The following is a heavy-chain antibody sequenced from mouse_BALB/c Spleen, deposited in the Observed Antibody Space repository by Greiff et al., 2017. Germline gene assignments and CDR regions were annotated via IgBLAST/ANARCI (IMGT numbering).Heavy chain of an antibody. J-gene: IGHJ4*01. CDR1: GFNIQDTY. Sequence: EVQLQQSGAELVKPGASVKLSCTASGFNIQDTYMHWVKQRPEQGLEWIGRIDPANGNTKYDPRFQGKATITADTSSNTAYLQLSSLTSEDTAVYYCARQDYDGDYYAMDYWGEGTSVTVSS. CDR3: ARQDYDGDYYAMDY. D-gene: IGHD2-4*01. V-gene: IGHV14-3*02. CDR2: IDPANGNT.